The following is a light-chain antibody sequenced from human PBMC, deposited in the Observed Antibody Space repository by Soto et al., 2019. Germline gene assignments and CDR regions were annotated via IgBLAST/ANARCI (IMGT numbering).Light chain of an antibody. Sequence: DIQMTQSPYTLSAHVGDIVNISCRASQSVNSWLAWYQQKPGKAPKLLIYKASTLESGVPSRFGGSGSGTEFTLTITSLQPEDFATYYCQQYNSFSWTFGKGTKV. V-gene: IGKV1-5*03. J-gene: IGKJ1*01. CDR1: QSVNSW. CDR3: QQYNSFSWT. CDR2: KAS.